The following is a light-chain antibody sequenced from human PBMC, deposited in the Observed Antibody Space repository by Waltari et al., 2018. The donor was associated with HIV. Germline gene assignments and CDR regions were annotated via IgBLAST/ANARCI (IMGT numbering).Light chain of an antibody. Sequence: QSALTQPASVSGSPGQSITISCAGTSSDVGGYNYVSWFHQHPGKAPKLIICDVTNRPPGFFNRFSGSKSGNTASLTISGLQAEDEADYYCTSYTNIRTWVFGGGTKLTVL. J-gene: IGLJ3*02. CDR1: SSDVGGYNY. V-gene: IGLV2-14*03. CDR3: TSYTNIRTWV. CDR2: DVT.